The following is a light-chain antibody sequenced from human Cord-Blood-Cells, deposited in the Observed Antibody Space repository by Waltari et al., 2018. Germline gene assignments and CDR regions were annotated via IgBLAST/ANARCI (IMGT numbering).Light chain of an antibody. CDR1: QSVSSY. CDR3: QQRSNWPPPYT. CDR2: DAS. V-gene: IGKV3-11*01. Sequence: DIVLTHSPATLSLSPGERATLSCMDSQSVSSYIYWYQQKPGQAPRLLLYDASNRATGIPARFSGSGSGTDFTLTISSLEPEDFAVYYCQQRSNWPPPYTFGQGTKLEIK. J-gene: IGKJ2*01.